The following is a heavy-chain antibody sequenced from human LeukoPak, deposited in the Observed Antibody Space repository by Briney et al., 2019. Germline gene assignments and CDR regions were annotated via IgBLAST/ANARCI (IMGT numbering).Heavy chain of an antibody. D-gene: IGHD3-10*01. CDR3: ARRSMVRGVSFDY. Sequence: GGSLRLSCAASGFTFSSYAMHWVRQAPGKGLEWVAVILYDGSNKYYADSVKGRFTISRDNSKNTLYLQMNSLRAEDTAVYYCARRSMVRGVSFDYWGQGTLVTVSS. CDR1: GFTFSSYA. V-gene: IGHV3-30*04. J-gene: IGHJ4*02. CDR2: ILYDGSNK.